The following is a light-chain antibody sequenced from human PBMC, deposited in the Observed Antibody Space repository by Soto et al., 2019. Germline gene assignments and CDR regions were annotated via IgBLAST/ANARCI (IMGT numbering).Light chain of an antibody. CDR1: QSVSSN. CDR2: GAS. J-gene: IGKJ1*01. V-gene: IGKV3-15*01. Sequence: EIVMTQSPATLSVSPGARAPLSCRARQSVSSNLAWYHQKPGQAPRLLIYGASTRATGIPARFSGSGSGTEFTPTISSLQSEDFAVYYCQQYNNWPPTWTFGQGTKVDIK. CDR3: QQYNNWPPTWT.